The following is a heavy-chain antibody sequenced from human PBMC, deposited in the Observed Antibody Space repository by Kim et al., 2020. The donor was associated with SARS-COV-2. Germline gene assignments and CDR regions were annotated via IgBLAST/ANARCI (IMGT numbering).Heavy chain of an antibody. Sequence: YYNPSLKCLVTISVDTSKNQFSLKLSSVAAADTAVYYCARVVVGATGWFDPWGQGTLVTVSS. J-gene: IGHJ5*02. CDR3: ARVVVGATGWFDP. D-gene: IGHD2-15*01. V-gene: IGHV4-31*01.